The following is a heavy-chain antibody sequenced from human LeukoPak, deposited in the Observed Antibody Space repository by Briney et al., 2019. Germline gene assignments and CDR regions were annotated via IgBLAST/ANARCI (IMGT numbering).Heavy chain of an antibody. Sequence: GGSLRLSCAASGSTFSNYAMSWVRQAPGKGLEWVSAISRSGGSTYYADSVKGRFTISRDNSKNTLYLQMNSLGAEDTAVYFCARGGGDYCFDYWGQGALVTVSS. CDR3: ARGGGDYCFDY. D-gene: IGHD2-21*02. V-gene: IGHV3-23*01. CDR2: ISRSGGST. J-gene: IGHJ4*02. CDR1: GSTFSNYA.